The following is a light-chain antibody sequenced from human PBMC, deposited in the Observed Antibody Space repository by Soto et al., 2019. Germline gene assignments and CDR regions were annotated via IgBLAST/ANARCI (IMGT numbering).Light chain of an antibody. CDR2: VAS. Sequence: DIQMTQSLSSLSASVGDTVTITCRASQSISNSLSWYQQKPGKAPKFLIYVASTLQRGVPPRFSGSGSGTDFTLTIISLQPEDVASYYCQQTFSPPYTFGQGTKLEIK. CDR1: QSISNS. CDR3: QQTFSPPYT. J-gene: IGKJ2*01. V-gene: IGKV1-39*01.